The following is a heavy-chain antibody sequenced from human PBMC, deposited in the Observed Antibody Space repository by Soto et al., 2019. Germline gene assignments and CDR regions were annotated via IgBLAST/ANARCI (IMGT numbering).Heavy chain of an antibody. CDR3: ASDSYGSLGLDY. V-gene: IGHV4-59*06. J-gene: IGHJ4*02. CDR2: IYYSGST. Sequence: SETLSLTCTVSGGSISSYYWSWIRQHPGKGLEWIGYIYYSGSTYYNPSLKSRVTISVDTSKNQFSLKLSSVTAADTAVYYCASDSYGSLGLDYWGQGTLVTVSS. CDR1: GGSISSYY. D-gene: IGHD5-18*01.